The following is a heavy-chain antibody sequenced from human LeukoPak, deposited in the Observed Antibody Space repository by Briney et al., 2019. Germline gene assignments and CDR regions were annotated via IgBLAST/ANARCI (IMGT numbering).Heavy chain of an antibody. CDR3: AIPPGYCGNDCSFDH. V-gene: IGHV5-51*01. D-gene: IGHD2-21*02. CDR1: GYSFSNYW. J-gene: IGHJ4*02. Sequence: GEPLKISCEGSGYSFSNYWIGWVRQMPGKGLEWMGIIYPGDYETRYGPSFQGLVTISVDKSISTAYLQWSSLKASDTAMYYCAIPPGYCGNDCSFDHWGQGTLVTVSS. CDR2: IYPGDYET.